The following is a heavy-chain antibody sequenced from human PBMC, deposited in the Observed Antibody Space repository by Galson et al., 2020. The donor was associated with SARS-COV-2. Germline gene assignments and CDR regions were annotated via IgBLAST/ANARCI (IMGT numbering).Heavy chain of an antibody. J-gene: IGHJ3*02. V-gene: IGHV1-18*04. CDR1: GYTFTSYG. CDR2: ISAYNGNT. D-gene: IGHD3-3*01. Sequence: ASVKVSCKASGYTFTSYGISWVRQAPGQGLEWMGWISAYNGNTNYAQKLQSRVTMTTDTSTSTAYMELRSLRSDDTAVYYCARDRLYDFWSGYYGIDAFDIWGQGTMVTVSS. CDR3: ARDRLYDFWSGYYGIDAFDI.